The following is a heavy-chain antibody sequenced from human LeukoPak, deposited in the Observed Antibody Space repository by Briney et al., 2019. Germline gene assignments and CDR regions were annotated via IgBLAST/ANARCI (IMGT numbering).Heavy chain of an antibody. Sequence: GRSLRLSCAASGFTFSSYAMHWVRQAPGKGLEWVAVISYDGSNKYYADSVKGRFTISRDNPKNTLYLQMNSLRAEDTAVYYCARGVDSSGLFDYWGQGTLVTVSS. CDR3: ARGVDSSGLFDY. D-gene: IGHD3-22*01. V-gene: IGHV3-30*04. CDR1: GFTFSSYA. J-gene: IGHJ4*02. CDR2: ISYDGSNK.